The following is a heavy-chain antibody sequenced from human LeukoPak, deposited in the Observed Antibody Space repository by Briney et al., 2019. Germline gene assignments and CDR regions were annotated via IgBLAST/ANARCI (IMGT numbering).Heavy chain of an antibody. CDR3: ASGLAGIAVAGTIDY. Sequence: GASVKVSCKASGYTFTSYYMHWVRQAPGQGLEWMGIINPSGGSTSYAQKFQGRVTVTRDTSTSTVYMELSSLRSEDTAVYYCASGLAGIAVAGTIDYWGQGTLVTVSS. D-gene: IGHD6-19*01. J-gene: IGHJ4*02. CDR1: GYTFTSYY. V-gene: IGHV1-46*01. CDR2: INPSGGST.